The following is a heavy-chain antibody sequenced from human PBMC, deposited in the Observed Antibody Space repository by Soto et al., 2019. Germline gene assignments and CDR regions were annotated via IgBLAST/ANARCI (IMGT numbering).Heavy chain of an antibody. Sequence: GGSLRLSCAASGFTFSSYAMGWVRQAPGTGLEWVSAINGSGGDTSLADSVKGRFTISRDNSKNTLYLQMNTLRAEDTAIYYCAKANRYCSGSNCYTFDYWGQGTLVTVSS. V-gene: IGHV3-23*01. J-gene: IGHJ4*02. D-gene: IGHD2-15*01. CDR2: INGSGGDT. CDR1: GFTFSSYA. CDR3: AKANRYCSGSNCYTFDY.